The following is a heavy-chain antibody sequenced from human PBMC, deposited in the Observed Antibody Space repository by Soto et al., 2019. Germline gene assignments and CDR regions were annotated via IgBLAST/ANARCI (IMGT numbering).Heavy chain of an antibody. D-gene: IGHD6-19*01. V-gene: IGHV3-23*01. CDR3: AQDPSSGWYGDY. Sequence: EVQLLESGGDLVQPGGSLRLSCAASGLTFSNYAMTWVRQAPGKGLEWVSGISGSGGITYYADSVKGRFTISRDNSKNTLYLQMNSLRADDTAVYCCAQDPSSGWYGDYWGQGPLVTVAS. CDR1: GLTFSNYA. J-gene: IGHJ4*02. CDR2: ISGSGGIT.